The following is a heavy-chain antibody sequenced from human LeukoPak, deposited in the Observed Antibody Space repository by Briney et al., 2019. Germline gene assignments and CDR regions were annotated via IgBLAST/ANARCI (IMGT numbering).Heavy chain of an antibody. Sequence: GGSLRLSCTTSGFTFSSYSMNWVRQAPGKGLEWVSYISTTGLSIYYTDSVKGRFTISRDNAKDSLFLQMNSLRAEDTAVYYCARIGYSSSCTDYWGQGTLVTVSS. V-gene: IGHV3-48*01. J-gene: IGHJ4*02. CDR2: ISTTGLSI. CDR3: ARIGYSSSCTDY. CDR1: GFTFSSYS. D-gene: IGHD6-6*01.